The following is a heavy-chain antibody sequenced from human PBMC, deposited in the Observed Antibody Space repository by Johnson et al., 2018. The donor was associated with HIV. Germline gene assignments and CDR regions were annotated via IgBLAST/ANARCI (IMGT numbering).Heavy chain of an antibody. J-gene: IGHJ3*02. D-gene: IGHD3-22*01. CDR3: ARDFYYDRPFSAFDI. CDR2: ISYDGSNK. V-gene: IGHV3-30-3*01. CDR1: GFTFSSYA. Sequence: QVQLVESGGGVVQPGRSLRLSCAASGFTFSSYAMHWVRQAPGKGLEWVAVISYDGSNKYYADSVKGRFTISRENSKNTLYLKMNSLRAEETAVYYCARDFYYDRPFSAFDIWGQGTMVTVSS.